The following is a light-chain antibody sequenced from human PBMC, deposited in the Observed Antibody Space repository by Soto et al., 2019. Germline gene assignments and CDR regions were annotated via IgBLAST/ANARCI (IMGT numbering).Light chain of an antibody. Sequence: SYELTRPPSVSVSPGQTASITCSGDKLGDKYACWYQQKPGQSPVLVIYQDSKRPSGIPERFSGSNSGNTATLPISGTQAMDEADYYCQAWDSSTVVFGGGTKLTVL. CDR1: KLGDKY. J-gene: IGLJ2*01. CDR3: QAWDSSTVV. CDR2: QDS. V-gene: IGLV3-1*01.